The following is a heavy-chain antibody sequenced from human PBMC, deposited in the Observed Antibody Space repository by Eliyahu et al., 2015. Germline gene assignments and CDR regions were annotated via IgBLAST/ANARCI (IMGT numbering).Heavy chain of an antibody. Sequence: EVQLVESGGGLVQPGGSLRLSCAASGFXFSSYWMHWVRQAPGKGLVWVSRINSDGSSTNYADSVKGRFTISRDNAKNTLSLQMNSLRVEDTAVYYCARVGFSTKRNAMDVWGPGTTVTVSS. D-gene: IGHD6-13*01. V-gene: IGHV3-74*01. CDR1: GFXFSSYW. CDR3: ARVGFSTKRNAMDV. CDR2: INSDGSST. J-gene: IGHJ6*02.